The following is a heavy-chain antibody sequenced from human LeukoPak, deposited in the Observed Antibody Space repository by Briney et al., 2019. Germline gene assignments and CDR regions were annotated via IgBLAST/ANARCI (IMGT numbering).Heavy chain of an antibody. J-gene: IGHJ4*02. D-gene: IGHD4-23*01. CDR1: GFTFRNYW. CDR3: ARADYGGNSDFHY. CDR2: ISSDGSIA. V-gene: IGHV3-74*01. Sequence: GGSLRLSCAASGFTFRNYWMNWVRQAPGKGLVWVSRISSDGSIAINADSVEGRFTVSRDNAKNTLYLQMNSLRVEDTAVYYCARADYGGNSDFHYWGQGTLVTVSS.